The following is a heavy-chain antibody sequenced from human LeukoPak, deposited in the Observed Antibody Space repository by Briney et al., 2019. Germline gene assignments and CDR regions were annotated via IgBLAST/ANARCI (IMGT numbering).Heavy chain of an antibody. CDR1: GGSFSGYY. V-gene: IGHV4-34*01. CDR2: INRSGST. J-gene: IGHJ4*02. Sequence: SETLSLTCAVYGGSFSGYYWSWIRQPPGKGLEWIGEINRSGSTNYNPSLKSRVTISVDTSKNQFSLKLSSVTVADTAVYYCARVRELGNWGQGTLVTVSS. D-gene: IGHD1-26*01. CDR3: ARVRELGN.